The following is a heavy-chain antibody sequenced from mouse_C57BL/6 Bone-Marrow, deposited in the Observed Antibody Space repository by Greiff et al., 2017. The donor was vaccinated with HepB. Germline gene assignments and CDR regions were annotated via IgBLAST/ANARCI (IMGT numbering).Heavy chain of an antibody. CDR1: GFTFSDFY. J-gene: IGHJ4*01. V-gene: IGHV7-1*01. CDR3: ARDASLAMDY. Sequence: EVKVVQSGGGLVQPGRSLRLSCETSGFTFSDFYMEWVSQAPGKGLEWIAASRNKANDYTTEYSVSVKGRFIVSRDTSQSILYLQMNALRAEDTAIYYCARDASLAMDYWGQGPSVTVSS. CDR2: SRNKANDYTT.